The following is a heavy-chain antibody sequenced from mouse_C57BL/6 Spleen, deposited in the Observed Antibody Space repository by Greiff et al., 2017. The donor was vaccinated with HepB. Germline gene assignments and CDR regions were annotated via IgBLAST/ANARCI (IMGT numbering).Heavy chain of an antibody. J-gene: IGHJ3*01. V-gene: IGHV2-9-1*01. D-gene: IGHD3-2*02. CDR3: ARTSIDSSGSWFAY. Sequence: VMLVESGPGLVAPSQSLSITCTVSGFSLTSYAISWVRQPPGKGLEWLGGIWTGGGTNYNSALKSRLGISNVNSKSQVFFKMNSLQTDDTARYYCARTSIDSSGSWFAYWGQGTLVTVSA. CDR2: IWTGGGT. CDR1: GFSLTSYA.